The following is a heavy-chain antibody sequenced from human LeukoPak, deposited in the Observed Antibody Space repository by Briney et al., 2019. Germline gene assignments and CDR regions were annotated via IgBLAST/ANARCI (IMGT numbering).Heavy chain of an antibody. CDR1: GFTFSSYS. Sequence: GGSLRLSCAASGFTFSSYSMNWVRQAPGKGLEWVSSISSSSSYIYYADSVKGRFTISRDNAKNSLYPQMNSLRAEDTAVYYCARDFDSSGYYVPFDYWGQGTLVTVSS. D-gene: IGHD3-22*01. CDR2: ISSSSSYI. V-gene: IGHV3-21*01. CDR3: ARDFDSSGYYVPFDY. J-gene: IGHJ4*02.